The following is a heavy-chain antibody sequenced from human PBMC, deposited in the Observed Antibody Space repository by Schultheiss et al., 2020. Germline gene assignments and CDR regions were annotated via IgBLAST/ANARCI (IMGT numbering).Heavy chain of an antibody. D-gene: IGHD2-8*01. J-gene: IGHJ4*02. CDR2: ISYDGSNK. CDR1: GFTFSSYA. V-gene: IGHV3-30-3*01. Sequence: GGSLRLSCAASGFTFSSYAMHWVRQAPGKGLEWVAVISYDGSNKYYADSVKGRFTISRDNSKNTLYLQMNSLRAEDTAVYYCARDEYCTNGVCSNFDYWGQGTLVNVSS. CDR3: ARDEYCTNGVCSNFDY.